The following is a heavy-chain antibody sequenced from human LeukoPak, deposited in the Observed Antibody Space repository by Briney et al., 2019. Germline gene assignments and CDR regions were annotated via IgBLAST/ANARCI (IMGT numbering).Heavy chain of an antibody. J-gene: IGHJ4*02. CDR3: ARGVYIAAGQYGY. Sequence: GGSLRLSCAASGFTFSSYAMSWVRQAPGKGLEWVSAISGSGGSTYYADSVKGRFTIPRDNSKNTLYLQMNSLRAEDTAVYYCARGVYIAAGQYGYWGQGTLVTVSS. CDR2: ISGSGGST. V-gene: IGHV3-23*01. D-gene: IGHD6-13*01. CDR1: GFTFSSYA.